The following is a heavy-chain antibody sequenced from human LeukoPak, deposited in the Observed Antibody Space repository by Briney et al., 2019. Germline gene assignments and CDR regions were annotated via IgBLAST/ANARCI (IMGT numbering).Heavy chain of an antibody. CDR2: MDYSGST. V-gene: IGHV4-59*01. J-gene: IGHJ3*02. D-gene: IGHD6-19*01. Sequence: SETLSLTCSVSGGSISDYYWSWIRLSPGTGLEWIGYMDYSGSTNYNPSLKSRVTISVDTSKNQFSLKLSSVTAADTAVYYCARDVAVAGFDIWGQGTMVTVSS. CDR3: ARDVAVAGFDI. CDR1: GGSISDYY.